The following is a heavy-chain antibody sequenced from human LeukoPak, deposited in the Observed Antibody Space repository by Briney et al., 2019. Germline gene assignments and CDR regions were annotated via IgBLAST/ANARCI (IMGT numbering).Heavy chain of an antibody. J-gene: IGHJ4*02. D-gene: IGHD1-1*01. Sequence: GGSLRLSCAVSGFTFSDYYMSWIRQAPGKGLEWLSYVSSSGDTIYYADSVKGRFTISRDNAKNSLYLQIISLRAEDTAVYFCARNHPSRNDVWPLFGYWGRGTLVTVSS. V-gene: IGHV3-11*01. CDR2: VSSSGDTI. CDR1: GFTFSDYY. CDR3: ARNHPSRNDVWPLFGY.